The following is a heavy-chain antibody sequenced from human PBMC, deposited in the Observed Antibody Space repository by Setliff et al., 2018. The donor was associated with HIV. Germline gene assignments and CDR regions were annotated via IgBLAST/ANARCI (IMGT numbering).Heavy chain of an antibody. D-gene: IGHD3-3*01. CDR1: GYTFSSYG. J-gene: IGHJ6*03. V-gene: IGHV1-18*01. CDR3: AKDHGPPDSNFWIDPLYMDV. Sequence: ASVKVSCKASGYTFSSYGISWVRQAPGQGLEWMGWISGYNGNTKYVQKLQGRVTMTTDTSTRTVYMELRSLRSDDTAVYYCAKDHGPPDSNFWIDPLYMDVWGKGTTVTVSS. CDR2: ISGYNGNT.